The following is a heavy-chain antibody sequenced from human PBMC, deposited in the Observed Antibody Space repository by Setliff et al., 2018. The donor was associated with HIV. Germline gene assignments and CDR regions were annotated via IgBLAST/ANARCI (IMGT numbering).Heavy chain of an antibody. CDR3: ARSVVGVPDYFDY. J-gene: IGHJ4*02. Sequence: ASVKVSCKTSGYTFTNYAIQWVRQAPGQGLQWMGWINAGNGNTKYSQKFQGRVSIARDTSASTAYMELSSLRAEDTAVYYCARSVVGVPDYFDYWGQGTLVTVSS. CDR2: INAGNGNT. D-gene: IGHD1-26*01. CDR1: GYTFTNYA. V-gene: IGHV1-3*01.